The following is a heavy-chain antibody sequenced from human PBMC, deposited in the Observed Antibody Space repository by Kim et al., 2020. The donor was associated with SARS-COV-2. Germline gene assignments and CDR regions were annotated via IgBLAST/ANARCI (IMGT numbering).Heavy chain of an antibody. CDR3: ARNGDATVPNFDH. V-gene: IGHV1-2*04. Sequence: ASVKVSCKTSGYTFTAYYLHWVRQAPGQGLEWMAWLNPNSGVTNCAQKFQGWVTVTRDTSITTAYLELSGLKSDDTAVYYCARNGDATVPNFDHWGQGTLVTVSP. CDR1: GYTFTAYY. CDR2: LNPNSGVT. J-gene: IGHJ4*02. D-gene: IGHD7-27*01.